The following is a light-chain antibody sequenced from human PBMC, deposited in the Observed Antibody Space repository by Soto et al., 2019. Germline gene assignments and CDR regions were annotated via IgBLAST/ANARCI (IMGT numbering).Light chain of an antibody. CDR1: QSVTNNY. V-gene: IGKV3-20*01. CDR3: QQCTHSPLT. CDR2: DAS. J-gene: IGKJ1*01. Sequence: EIVLTQSPGTLSLSPGERATLSCRASQSVTNNYLAWYQQKPGQAPRLLIYDASNRSTGIPDRFSGSGSGTVFTLTISRLELEDFAVYYCQQCTHSPLTFGQGTKVEIK.